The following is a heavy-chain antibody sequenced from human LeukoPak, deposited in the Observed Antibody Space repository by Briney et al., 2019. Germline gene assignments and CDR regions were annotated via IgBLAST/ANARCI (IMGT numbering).Heavy chain of an antibody. V-gene: IGHV3-48*04. CDR2: ISSSSSTI. J-gene: IGHJ6*03. Sequence: GGSLRLSCAASGSTFSSYSMNWVRQAPGKGLEWVSYISSSSSTIYYADSVKGRFTISRDNAKNSLYLQMNSLRAEDTAVYYCAGAHPAYYYYMDVWGKGTTVTVSS. CDR3: AGAHPAYYYYMDV. D-gene: IGHD2-2*01. CDR1: GSTFSSYS.